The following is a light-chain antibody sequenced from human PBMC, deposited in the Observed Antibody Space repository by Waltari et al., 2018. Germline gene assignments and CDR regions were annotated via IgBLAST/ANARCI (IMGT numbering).Light chain of an antibody. CDR3: QQTYRTPPYT. CDR1: QTISTF. CDR2: GAT. V-gene: IGKV1-39*01. Sequence: DIQMTQSPSSLSASVGDGVTITCRASQTISTFLNLYQPKQGKAPTLLIYGATILQSGVPSRFSGSGFGTDFTLTITNVQPEDLATYYCQQTYRTPPYTFGQGTKLEIK. J-gene: IGKJ2*01.